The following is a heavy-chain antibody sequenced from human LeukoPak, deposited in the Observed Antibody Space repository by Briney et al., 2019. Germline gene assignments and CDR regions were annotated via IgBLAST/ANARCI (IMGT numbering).Heavy chain of an antibody. CDR2: ISYDGSNK. J-gene: IGHJ4*02. Sequence: GGSLRLSCAASGFTFSSYGMHWVRQAPGKGLEWVAVISYDGSNKYYADSVKGRFTISRDNSKNTLYLQMNSLRDEDTAVYYCAREGGSYSSPFDYWGQGTLVTVSS. CDR1: GFTFSSYG. D-gene: IGHD1-26*01. CDR3: AREGGSYSSPFDY. V-gene: IGHV3-30*03.